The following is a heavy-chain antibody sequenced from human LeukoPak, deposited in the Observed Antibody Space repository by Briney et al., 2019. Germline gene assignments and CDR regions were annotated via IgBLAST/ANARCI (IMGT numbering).Heavy chain of an antibody. CDR1: GYTFTSYG. Sequence: SVKVSCKASGYTFTSYGISWVRQAPGQGLEWVARIIPLLGITNHAQKLQGRVTVTADTSTNTAYMELSSLISDDTAVYYCARARSRITFGGIRHAFDIWGQGTLVTVSS. CDR3: ARARSRITFGGIRHAFDI. J-gene: IGHJ3*02. CDR2: IIPLLGIT. V-gene: IGHV1-69*04. D-gene: IGHD3-16*01.